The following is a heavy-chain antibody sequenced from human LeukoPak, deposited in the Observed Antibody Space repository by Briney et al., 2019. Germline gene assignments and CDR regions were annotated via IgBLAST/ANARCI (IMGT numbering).Heavy chain of an antibody. Sequence: ASVKVSCKASGYTFTSYDINWVRQATGQGREWMGWMNPNSGNTGYAQKFQGRVTMTRNTSISTAYMELSSLRSEDTAVYYCARVRYSSSWLYFDYWGQGTLVTVSS. D-gene: IGHD6-13*01. V-gene: IGHV1-8*01. CDR1: GYTFTSYD. CDR3: ARVRYSSSWLYFDY. CDR2: MNPNSGNT. J-gene: IGHJ4*02.